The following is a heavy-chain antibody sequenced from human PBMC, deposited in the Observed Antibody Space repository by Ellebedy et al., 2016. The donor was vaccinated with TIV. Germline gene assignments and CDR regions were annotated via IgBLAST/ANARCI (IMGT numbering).Heavy chain of an antibody. CDR2: VHYSGST. V-gene: IGHV4-61*08. CDR1: GGSVSSGDYY. D-gene: IGHD4-23*01. J-gene: IGHJ4*02. CDR3: ARDGAGRWGY. Sequence: MPSETLSLTCTVSGGSVSSGDYYWNWIRQPPGKGLEWIAYVHYSGSTNYNPSLESRVTITVDPSKNQVSLKLTSVTAADTAVYYCARDGAGRWGYWGPGTLVTVSS.